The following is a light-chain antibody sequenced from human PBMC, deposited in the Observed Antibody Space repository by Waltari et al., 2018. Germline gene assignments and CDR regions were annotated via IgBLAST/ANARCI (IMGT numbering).Light chain of an antibody. V-gene: IGLV2-14*01. J-gene: IGLJ3*02. CDR2: DVS. CDR1: SSDVGGYHY. CDR3: SSYTSSNTLV. Sequence: QSALTQPASVSGSPGQSITMSCTGTSSDVGGYHYVCWYQQYPGKAPKLMIYDVSQRPSGVSNRFSGSKSGNTASLTISGLQAEDEADYYCSSYTSSNTLVFGVGTKLTVL.